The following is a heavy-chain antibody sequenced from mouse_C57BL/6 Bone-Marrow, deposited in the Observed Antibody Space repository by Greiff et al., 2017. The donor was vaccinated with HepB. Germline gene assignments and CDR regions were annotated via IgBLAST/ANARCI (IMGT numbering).Heavy chain of an antibody. CDR3: AREDYSNPFDY. CDR1: GYTFTSYW. V-gene: IGHV1-69*01. J-gene: IGHJ2*01. D-gene: IGHD2-5*01. Sequence: VQLQQPGAELVMPGASVKLSCKASGYTFTSYWMHWVKQRPGQGLEWIGEIDPSDSYTNYNQKFKGKSTLTVDKSSSTAYMQLSSLTSEDSAVYHCAREDYSNPFDYWGQGTTLTVSS. CDR2: IDPSDSYT.